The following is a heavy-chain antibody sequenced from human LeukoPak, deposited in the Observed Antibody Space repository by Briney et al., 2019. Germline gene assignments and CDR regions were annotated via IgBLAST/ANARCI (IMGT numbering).Heavy chain of an antibody. J-gene: IGHJ4*02. CDR3: ARDDGSY. V-gene: IGHV3-9*01. CDR2: ISWNSGSI. Sequence: GGSLRLSCAASGFTFDDYAMHWVRQAPGKGLEWVSGISWNSGSIGYADSVKGRFTISRDNAKNSLYLQMNSLRAEDTAVYYCARDDGSYWGQGTLVTVSS. D-gene: IGHD2-15*01. CDR1: GFTFDDYA.